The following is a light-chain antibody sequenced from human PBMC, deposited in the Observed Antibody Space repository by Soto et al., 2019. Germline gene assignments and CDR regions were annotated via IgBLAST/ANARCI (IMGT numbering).Light chain of an antibody. V-gene: IGKV3-15*01. Sequence: ILMTQSPATLSVSPGERATLSCRASQSVSNNLAWYQQKPGQAPRLLIYDASTRATGITARFSGSGSGTEFTLTISSLQSEDFAVYYCQQYNNWPPWTFGQGTKVEIK. CDR2: DAS. CDR3: QQYNNWPPWT. CDR1: QSVSNN. J-gene: IGKJ1*01.